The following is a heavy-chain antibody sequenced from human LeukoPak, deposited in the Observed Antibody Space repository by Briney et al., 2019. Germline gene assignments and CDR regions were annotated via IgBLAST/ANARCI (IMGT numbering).Heavy chain of an antibody. CDR1: GFTFGDYA. CDR2: IRSKLYGGTT. CDR3: TRDGMEWLRPYYYYYMDV. J-gene: IGHJ6*03. D-gene: IGHD3-3*01. Sequence: GGSLRLSCTTSGFTFGDYAMSWVRQAPGKGLEWVGFIRSKLYGGTTEYAASVTGRFTISRDDSTSIAYMQMNRLKNTDTAVYFCTRDGMEWLRPYYYYYMDVWGKGTTVTVSS. V-gene: IGHV3-49*04.